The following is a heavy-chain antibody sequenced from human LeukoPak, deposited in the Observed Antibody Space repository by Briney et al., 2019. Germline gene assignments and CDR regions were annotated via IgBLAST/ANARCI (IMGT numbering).Heavy chain of an antibody. CDR2: IYHSGST. CDR3: ARVGGYCSGGSCSDAFDI. CDR1: GGSISSSNW. J-gene: IGHJ3*02. Sequence: PSGTLSLTCAVSGGSISSSNWWSWVRQPPGKGLEWIGEIYHSGSTNYNPSLKSRVTISVDKSKNQFSLKLSSVTAADTAVYYCARVGGYCSGGSCSDAFDIWGQGTMVTVSS. D-gene: IGHD2-15*01. V-gene: IGHV4-4*02.